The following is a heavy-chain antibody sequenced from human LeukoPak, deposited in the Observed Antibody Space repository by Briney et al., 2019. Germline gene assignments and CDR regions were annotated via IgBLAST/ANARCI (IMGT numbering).Heavy chain of an antibody. CDR2: IYYSGST. Sequence: SETLSLTCTVSGGSISSSSYSWGWIRQPPGKGLEWIGSIYYSGSTYYNPSLKSRVTISVDTSKNQFSLKLSSVTAADTAVYYCARPGFQSSGSLDNWFDPWGQGTLVTVSS. CDR3: ARPGFQSSGSLDNWFDP. D-gene: IGHD6-19*01. V-gene: IGHV4-39*01. J-gene: IGHJ5*02. CDR1: GGSISSSSYS.